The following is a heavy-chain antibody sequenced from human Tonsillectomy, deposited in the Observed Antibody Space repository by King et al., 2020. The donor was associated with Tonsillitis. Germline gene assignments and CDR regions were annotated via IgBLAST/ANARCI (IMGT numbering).Heavy chain of an antibody. V-gene: IGHV3-21*01. CDR2: ISSSSSYI. Sequence: VQLVESGGGLVKPGGSLRLSCAASGFTFSSYSMNWVRQAPGKGLEWVSSISSSSSYIYYADSVKGRFTISRDNAKNSLYLQMNSLSAEDTAVYYCARGGYSSGWDFDYWGQGTLVTVSS. J-gene: IGHJ4*02. CDR1: GFTFSSYS. CDR3: ARGGYSSGWDFDY. D-gene: IGHD6-19*01.